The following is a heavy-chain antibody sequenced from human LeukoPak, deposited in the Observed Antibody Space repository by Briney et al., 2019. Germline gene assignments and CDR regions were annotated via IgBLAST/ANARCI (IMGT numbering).Heavy chain of an antibody. Sequence: GGSLRLSCAASGFMFINYAMTWVRQAPGKGLEWVSTLSSSGHSTYYADSVRGRFTISRDNSKNTLYLQMNSLRGEDTAVYFCAKGRRFVADAFDIWGQGTVVTVSS. CDR2: LSSSGHST. J-gene: IGHJ3*02. CDR1: GFMFINYA. V-gene: IGHV3-23*01. CDR3: AKGRRFVADAFDI. D-gene: IGHD3-3*01.